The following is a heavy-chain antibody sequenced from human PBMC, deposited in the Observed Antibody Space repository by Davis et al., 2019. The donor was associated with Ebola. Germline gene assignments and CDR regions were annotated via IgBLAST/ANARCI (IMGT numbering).Heavy chain of an antibody. D-gene: IGHD6-13*01. Sequence: GESLKISCAASGFSFSGHTMNWVRQAPGKGLEWVSYISSTSGSTYYADSVKGRFTISRDNSKNTLYLQMNSLRAEDTAVYYCARGGGTSSWYGYWGQGTLVTVSS. J-gene: IGHJ4*02. CDR3: ARGGGTSSWYGY. CDR2: ISSTSGST. CDR1: GFSFSGHT. V-gene: IGHV3-48*01.